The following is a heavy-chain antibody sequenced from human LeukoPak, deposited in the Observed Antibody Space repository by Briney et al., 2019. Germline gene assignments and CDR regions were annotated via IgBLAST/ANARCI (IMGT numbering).Heavy chain of an antibody. J-gene: IGHJ4*02. CDR2: ISFDGSNQ. Sequence: GGSLSLSCAASGFTLSGYGMHWVRQAPGKGLEWVALISFDGSNQYYADSVKGRFTISRDNSKNTLYLQMSSLRAEDTAVYYCAKPPEVGATVAYFDYWGQGTLVTVSS. V-gene: IGHV3-30*18. CDR1: GFTLSGYG. D-gene: IGHD1-26*01. CDR3: AKPPEVGATVAYFDY.